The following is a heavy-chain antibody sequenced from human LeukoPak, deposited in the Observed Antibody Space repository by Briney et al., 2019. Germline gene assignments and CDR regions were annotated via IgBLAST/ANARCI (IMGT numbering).Heavy chain of an antibody. V-gene: IGHV3-23*01. D-gene: IGHD3-3*01. CDR3: AKDPKTIFGVVIIGYFQH. CDR1: GFTFSSYA. CDR2: ISGSGGST. Sequence: GGSLRLSCAASGFTFSSYAMSWVRQAPGKGLEWVSAISGSGGSTYYADSVKGRCTISRDNSKNTLYLQMNSLRAEDTAVYYCAKDPKTIFGVVIIGYFQHWGQGTLVTVSS. J-gene: IGHJ1*01.